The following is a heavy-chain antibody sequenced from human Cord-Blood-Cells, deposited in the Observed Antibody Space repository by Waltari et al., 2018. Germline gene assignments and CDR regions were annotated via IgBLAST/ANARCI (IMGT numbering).Heavy chain of an antibody. CDR3: SAEDY. V-gene: IGHV1-8*01. J-gene: IGHJ4*02. Sequence: QIPLWQSEAERKKPRASVKITCTASGYTFTSYDINWVRQATGQGLEWMGWMNPNIGNTGYAQKFQGRVTLTRNTSRSTAYIELSSLKSGDMAVYYCSAEDYWSQGTLVTVSS. CDR1: GYTFTSYD. CDR2: MNPNIGNT.